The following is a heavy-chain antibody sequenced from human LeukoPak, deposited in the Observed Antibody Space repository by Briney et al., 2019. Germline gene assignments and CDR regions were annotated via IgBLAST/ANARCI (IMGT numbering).Heavy chain of an antibody. Sequence: SGTLSLTCAVSGGSISSSNWWSWVRQPPGKGLEWIGEIYHSGSTNYNPSLKSRVTISVDKSKNQFSLKLSSVTAADTAVYYCVGEGYNFGYFDYWGQGTLVTVSS. J-gene: IGHJ4*02. CDR1: GGSISSSNW. D-gene: IGHD5-24*01. CDR2: IYHSGST. V-gene: IGHV4-4*02. CDR3: VGEGYNFGYFDY.